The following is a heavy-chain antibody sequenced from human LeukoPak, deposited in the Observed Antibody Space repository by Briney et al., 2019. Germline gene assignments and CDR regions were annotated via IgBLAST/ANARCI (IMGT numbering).Heavy chain of an antibody. CDR2: IIPIFGTA. Sequence: SVKVSCKASGGTFNNYVISWVRQAPGQGLEWMGGIIPIFGTANYAQKFQGRVTITTDESTGTAYMELSSLRSEDTAVYYCARGVFPGFYYYMDVWGKGTTVTVSS. V-gene: IGHV1-69*05. D-gene: IGHD3-10*01. CDR3: ARGVFPGFYYYMDV. J-gene: IGHJ6*03. CDR1: GGTFNNYV.